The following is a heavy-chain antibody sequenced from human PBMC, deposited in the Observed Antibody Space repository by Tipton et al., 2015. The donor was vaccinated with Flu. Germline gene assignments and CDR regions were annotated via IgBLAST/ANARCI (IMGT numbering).Heavy chain of an antibody. CDR2: IYYSGST. J-gene: IGHJ4*02. Sequence: TLSLTCTVSGGSISSSSYYWGWIRQPPGKGLEWIGSIYYSGSTYYNPSLKSRVTISVDTSKNQFSLKLSSMTAADTAVYYCARLSYDILTGYYPHLDYWGQGTLVTVSS. D-gene: IGHD3-9*01. CDR3: ARLSYDILTGYYPHLDY. CDR1: GGSISSSSYY. V-gene: IGHV4-39*01.